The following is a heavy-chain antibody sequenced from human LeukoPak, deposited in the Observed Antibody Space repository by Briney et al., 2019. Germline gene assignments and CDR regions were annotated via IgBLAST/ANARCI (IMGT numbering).Heavy chain of an antibody. CDR1: GFTFGNDT. D-gene: IGHD1-26*01. J-gene: IGHJ4*02. Sequence: PGGSLRLSCTASGFTFGNDTGTSVRQAPGKGLEWVGFIRSKPYGGTAEYAASVQGRFTISRDDSKTIAYQQMNSLKTEDTAVYYFSRCGFVGAALDFWARETLVTVSS. V-gene: IGHV3-49*04. CDR2: IRSKPYGGTA. CDR3: SRCGFVGAALDF.